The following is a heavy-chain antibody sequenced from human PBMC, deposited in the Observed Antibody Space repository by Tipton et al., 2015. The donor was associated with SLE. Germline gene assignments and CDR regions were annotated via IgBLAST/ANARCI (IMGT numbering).Heavy chain of an antibody. D-gene: IGHD3-10*01. CDR3: AREDRGGDYYYHYMDV. V-gene: IGHV4-38-2*02. CDR2: IWHGGST. CDR1: GGSISSYH. Sequence: TLSLTCTVSGGSISSYHWGWIGQPPGKGLEWIGSIWHGGSTYYNPSLKSRVTISVDTSKNQFSLRLSSVTAADTAFYYCAREDRGGDYYYHYMDVWGKGLMVTVSS. J-gene: IGHJ6*03.